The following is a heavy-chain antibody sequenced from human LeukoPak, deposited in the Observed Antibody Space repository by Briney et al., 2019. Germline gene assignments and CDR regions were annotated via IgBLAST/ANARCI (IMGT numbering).Heavy chain of an antibody. CDR3: ARNYDYVWGSYRHNWFDP. CDR1: GYTFTSYG. D-gene: IGHD3-16*02. J-gene: IGHJ5*02. CDR2: ISAYNGNA. Sequence: ASVKVSCKASGYTFTSYGISWVRQAPGQGLEWMGWISAYNGNANYAQKLQGRVTMTTDTSTSTAYMELRSLRSDDTAVYYCARNYDYVWGSYRHNWFDPWGQGTLVTVSS. V-gene: IGHV1-18*01.